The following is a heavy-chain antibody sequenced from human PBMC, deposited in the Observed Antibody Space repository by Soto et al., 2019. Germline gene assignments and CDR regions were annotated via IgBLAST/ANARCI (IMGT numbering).Heavy chain of an antibody. V-gene: IGHV1-18*04. D-gene: IGHD3-22*01. CDR2: ISGSNGAT. CDR3: ARDSKWLIIKGNWFDS. J-gene: IGHJ5*01. Sequence: QVQLVQSGAEVKRPGASVKVSCKFSGYNFIDYGMSWVRQAPGQGLEWMGWISGSNGATNYAQKFQGRVTLTTHASTNTAYLELRILRKDDTAVYYCARDSKWLIIKGNWFDSWGQGTLVTVSS. CDR1: GYNFIDYG.